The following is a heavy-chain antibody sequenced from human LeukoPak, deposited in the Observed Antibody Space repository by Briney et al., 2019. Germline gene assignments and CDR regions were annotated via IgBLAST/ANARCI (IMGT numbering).Heavy chain of an antibody. D-gene: IGHD2-15*01. V-gene: IGHV3-23*01. CDR2: VGTGFDT. CDR3: TKNVPGRAIDY. J-gene: IGHJ4*02. CDR1: GFTFSSHA. Sequence: GGSLRPSCVASGFTFSSHATSWVRQAPGKGLEWVSTVGTGFDTYYTDSVKGRFTISRDNSKNTLSLQMSSLRAEDTATYYCTKNVPGRAIDYWGQGTLVTVSS.